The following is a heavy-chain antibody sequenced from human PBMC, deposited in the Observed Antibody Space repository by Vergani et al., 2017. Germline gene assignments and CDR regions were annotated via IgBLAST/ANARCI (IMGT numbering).Heavy chain of an antibody. CDR2: IDYSEST. CDR1: GGSISNFY. V-gene: IGHV4-59*01. CDR3: ARGRSYYTGSSRALDYYFDY. D-gene: IGHD2-2*01. J-gene: IGHJ4*02. Sequence: QVQLQESGPGLVKPSETLSLTCTVPGGSISNFYWSWIRRPPGKGLEWIGYIDYSESTNYNPSLKSRVTISVHTSKNQFSLDLTSVTAAETAVYYCARGRSYYTGSSRALDYYFDYWGQGTLVSVSS.